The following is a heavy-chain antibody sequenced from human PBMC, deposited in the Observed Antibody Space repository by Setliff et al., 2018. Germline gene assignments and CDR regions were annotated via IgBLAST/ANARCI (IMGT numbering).Heavy chain of an antibody. V-gene: IGHV5-51*01. J-gene: IGHJ4*02. CDR2: IYPGDSDI. Sequence: GESLKISCKTSGYIFNNYWIVWVRQLPGKGLECIGIIYPGDSDIRYSPSFEGQVTISADKSISTAYLHWSSLKASDTAMYYCARPREGYKSFQYWGQGTQVTVSS. CDR1: GYIFNNYW. CDR3: ARPREGYKSFQY. D-gene: IGHD5-12*01.